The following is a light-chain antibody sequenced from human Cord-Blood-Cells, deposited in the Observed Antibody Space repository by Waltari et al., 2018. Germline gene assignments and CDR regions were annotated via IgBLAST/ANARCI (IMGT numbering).Light chain of an antibody. CDR1: QDISNY. J-gene: IGKJ2*01. V-gene: IGKV1-33*01. CDR2: DAS. Sequence: DIQMTQSPSSLSESVGDSVTITCQASQDISNYLNWYQQQTGKAPKLLIYDASNLETGVPARFSGSVSGTDFTFTISSLQPEDIATYYCQQYDNLPYTFGQGTKLEIK. CDR3: QQYDNLPYT.